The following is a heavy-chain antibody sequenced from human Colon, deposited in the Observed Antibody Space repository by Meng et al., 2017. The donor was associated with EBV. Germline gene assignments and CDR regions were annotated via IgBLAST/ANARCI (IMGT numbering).Heavy chain of an antibody. J-gene: IGHJ4*02. V-gene: IGHV4-39*01. CDR1: GGSISSNGYS. CDR2: IYHSGST. Sequence: QQQLQDWGPGLLKPSETLSLTSTVSGGSISSNGYSWDWVRQPPGKGLEWIGAIYHSGSTSYNPSLQSRVTMFVDTSKNQFSLMLTSVTATDTAVYYCARRRGGSGRDCWGQGTLVTVSS. D-gene: IGHD3-10*01. CDR3: ARRRGGSGRDC.